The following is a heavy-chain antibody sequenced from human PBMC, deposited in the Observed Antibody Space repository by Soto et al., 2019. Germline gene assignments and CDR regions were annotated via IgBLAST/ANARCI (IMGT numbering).Heavy chain of an antibody. V-gene: IGHV4-39*01. J-gene: IGHJ4*02. CDR1: GGSISSSSYY. Sequence: QLQLQESDPGLVKPSETLSLTCTVSGGSISSSSYYWGWIRQPPGKGLEWIGSIYFRGSTYYNPSPESRGNIYDERAKIQFSLKLSSVTAADTAMYYCARGPRGYSCSWYEVRYFDSWGQGTLVTVSS. CDR3: ARGPRGYSCSWYEVRYFDS. D-gene: IGHD6-13*01. CDR2: IYFRGST.